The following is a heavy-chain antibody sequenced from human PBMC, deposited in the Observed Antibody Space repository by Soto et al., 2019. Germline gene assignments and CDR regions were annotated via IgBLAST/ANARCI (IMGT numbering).Heavy chain of an antibody. J-gene: IGHJ5*02. CDR3: ASSYYDYVWGSYRPNWFDP. V-gene: IGHV4-61*01. Sequence: PSDTLSLACTFSGGSGSSCSYYWSWLRQPPGKGLEWIGYIYYSGSTNYNPSLKSRVTISVDTSKNQFSLKLSSVTAADTAVYNCASSYYDYVWGSYRPNWFDPWGQGTLVTVSS. CDR2: IYYSGST. CDR1: GGSGSSCSYY. D-gene: IGHD3-16*02.